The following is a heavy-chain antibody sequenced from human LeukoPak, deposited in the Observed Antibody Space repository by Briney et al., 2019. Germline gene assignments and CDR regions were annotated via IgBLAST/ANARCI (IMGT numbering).Heavy chain of an antibody. V-gene: IGHV1-18*01. CDR3: ARDRGLRFLSWFDP. Sequence: ASVKVSCKASGYTFTSYGISWVRQAPGQGLEWMGWISAYNGNTNYAQELQGRVTMTTDTSTSTAYMELRSLRSDDTAVYYCARDRGLRFLSWFDPWGQGTLVTVSS. CDR1: GYTFTSYG. J-gene: IGHJ5*02. D-gene: IGHD3-3*01. CDR2: ISAYNGNT.